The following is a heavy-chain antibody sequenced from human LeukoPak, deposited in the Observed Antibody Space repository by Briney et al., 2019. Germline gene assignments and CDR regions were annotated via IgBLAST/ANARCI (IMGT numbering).Heavy chain of an antibody. D-gene: IGHD3-9*01. CDR2: ISAYNGNT. CDR3: ARDGVGYDILTGDDAFDI. J-gene: IGHJ3*02. CDR1: GYTFTSYG. Sequence: ASVKVSCKASGYTFTSYGISWVRQAPGQGLEWMGWISAYNGNTNYAQKLQGRVTMTTDTSTSTAYMELRSLRSDDTAVYYCARDGVGYDILTGDDAFDIWGQGTMVTVSS. V-gene: IGHV1-18*01.